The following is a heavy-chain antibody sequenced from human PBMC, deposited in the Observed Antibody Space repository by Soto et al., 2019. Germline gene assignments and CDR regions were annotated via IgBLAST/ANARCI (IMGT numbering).Heavy chain of an antibody. CDR2: INAVIGKT. J-gene: IGHJ5*02. D-gene: IGHD3-22*01. V-gene: IGHV1-3*01. CDR3: AGDPDSHYNDSHASSYP. Sequence: ASVKVSCKASGYTLTSYAMHWVRQAPGQRLEWMGWINAVIGKTNYAQKLQGRVTITADTSTSTAYMELTRLRSDDTAVYYCAGDPDSHYNDSHASSYPWGQGTLVTVSS. CDR1: GYTLTSYA.